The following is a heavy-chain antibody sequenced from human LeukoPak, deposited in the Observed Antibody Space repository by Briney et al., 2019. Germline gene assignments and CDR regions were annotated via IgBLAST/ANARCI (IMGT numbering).Heavy chain of an antibody. CDR2: INHSGST. D-gene: IGHD3-22*01. J-gene: IGHJ1*01. CDR1: GGSFSGCY. Sequence: SETLSLTCAVYGGSFSGCYWSWIRQPPGKGLEWIGEINHSGSTNYNPSLKSRVTISVDTSKNQFSLKLSSVTAADTAVYYCARSEGIRYYYDSSGYLRAEYFQHWGQGTLVTVSS. V-gene: IGHV4-34*01. CDR3: ARSEGIRYYYDSSGYLRAEYFQH.